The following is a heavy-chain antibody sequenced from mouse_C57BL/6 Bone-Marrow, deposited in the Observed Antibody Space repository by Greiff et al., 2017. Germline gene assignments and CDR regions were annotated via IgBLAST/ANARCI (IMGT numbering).Heavy chain of an antibody. CDR2: LDPSDSYT. CDR3: ARSGYLYAMDY. D-gene: IGHD2-2*01. CDR1: GYTFTSYW. J-gene: IGHJ4*01. Sequence: QVQLQQPGAELVMPGASVKLSCKASGYTFTSYWMHWVKQRPGQGLELIGELDPSDSYTNYNQKFKGKSTLTVDKSSSTAYMQLSSLTSEDSAVYYCARSGYLYAMDYWGQGTSVTVSS. V-gene: IGHV1-69*01.